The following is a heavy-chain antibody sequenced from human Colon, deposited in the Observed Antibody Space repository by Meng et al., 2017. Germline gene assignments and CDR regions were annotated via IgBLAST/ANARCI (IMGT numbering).Heavy chain of an antibody. CDR1: GASVSSGDYY. J-gene: IGHJ5*02. Sequence: QGELQEAGPGRGGPSEALSLTCTVSGASVSSGDYYWSWIRQPPGKGLEWLGYIYYTGNTNYNPSLKNRVTISLDTSNNQFSLKLTSMTAADAAIYYCARVNGDFDEAWFDPWGQGTLVTVSS. D-gene: IGHD2-21*02. CDR2: IYYTGNT. V-gene: IGHV4-61*08. CDR3: ARVNGDFDEAWFDP.